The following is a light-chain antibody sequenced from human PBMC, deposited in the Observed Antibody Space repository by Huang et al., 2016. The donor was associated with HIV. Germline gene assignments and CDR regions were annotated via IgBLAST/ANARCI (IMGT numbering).Light chain of an antibody. J-gene: IGKJ1*01. CDR2: GAS. V-gene: IGKV3-20*01. Sequence: EIVLTQSPGTLSFFPGERATLTCRASQSVSSTYLAWYQQKPGQAPRLLFYGASSRATGIPDRFSGSGSGTDFTLTISRLEPEDLAVYYCQQYDSSPWTFGQGTKVEIK. CDR3: QQYDSSPWT. CDR1: QSVSSTY.